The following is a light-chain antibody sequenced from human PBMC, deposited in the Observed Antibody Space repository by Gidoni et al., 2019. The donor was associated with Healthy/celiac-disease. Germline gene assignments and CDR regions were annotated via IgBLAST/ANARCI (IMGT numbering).Light chain of an antibody. CDR1: PSISSW. V-gene: IGKV1-5*01. CDR3: QQYNSYSWT. J-gene: IGKJ1*01. CDR2: EAS. Sequence: DIQMTQSPSTLSASVGDRVTITCRASPSISSWLAWYQQKPGKDPKLLIYEASSLESGVPSRFSGRGSGTEFTLTISSLQPDDFATYYCQQYNSYSWTCGQGTKVEIK.